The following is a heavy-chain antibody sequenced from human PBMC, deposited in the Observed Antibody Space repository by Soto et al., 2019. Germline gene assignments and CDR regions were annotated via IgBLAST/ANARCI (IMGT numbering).Heavy chain of an antibody. V-gene: IGHV1-58*01. CDR1: GFTFTSSA. CDR3: AAKSGSSIGWFDP. CDR2: IVIGSGNT. D-gene: IGHD6-6*01. Sequence: SVKVSCKASGFTFTSSAVQWVRQARGQRLEWIGWIVIGSGNTNYAQKFQERVTITRDMSTSTAYMELSSLRSEDTAVYYCAAKSGSSIGWFDPWGQGTLVTVSS. J-gene: IGHJ5*02.